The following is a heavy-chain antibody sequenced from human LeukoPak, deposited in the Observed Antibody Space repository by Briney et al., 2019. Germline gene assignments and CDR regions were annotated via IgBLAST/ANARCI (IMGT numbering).Heavy chain of an antibody. CDR1: GGSISSSSYY. V-gene: IGHV4-39*01. CDR2: IYYSGST. Sequence: SETLSLTCTVSGGSISSSSYYWGWIRQPPGKGLEWIGSIYYSGSTNYNPSLKSRVTISVDTSKNQFSLKLSSVTAADTAVYYCARPFYDSSGPFDYWGQGTLVTVSS. J-gene: IGHJ4*02. D-gene: IGHD3-22*01. CDR3: ARPFYDSSGPFDY.